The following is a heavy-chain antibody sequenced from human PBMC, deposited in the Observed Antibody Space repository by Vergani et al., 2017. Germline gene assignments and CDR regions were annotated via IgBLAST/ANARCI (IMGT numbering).Heavy chain of an antibody. V-gene: IGHV3-74*01. J-gene: IGHJ4*02. Sequence: EVQLVESGGGLVQPGGSLRLSCAASGFTFSSYWMHWVRQAPGKGLVWVSRINSDGSSTSYADSVKGRFTISRDNAKNTLYLQMNSLRAEDTAVYYCARLMWGRRYQRLSGTMVRGAVSFDYWGQGTLVTVSS. D-gene: IGHD3-10*01. CDR3: ARLMWGRRYQRLSGTMVRGAVSFDY. CDR2: INSDGSST. CDR1: GFTFSSYW.